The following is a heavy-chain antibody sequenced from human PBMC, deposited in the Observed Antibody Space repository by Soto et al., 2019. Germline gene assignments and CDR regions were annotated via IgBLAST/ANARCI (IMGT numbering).Heavy chain of an antibody. J-gene: IGHJ5*02. V-gene: IGHV4-31*03. CDR3: ARGDYYDSPEHP. CDR1: GGSISSGGYY. Sequence: QVQLQESGPGLVKPSQTLSLTCTVSGGSISSGGYYWSWIRQHPGKGLEWIGYIYYSGSTYYNPSLKSRFTISVETSKNQFSLKLSSVTAAETAVYYCARGDYYDSPEHPWGQGTLVTVSS. D-gene: IGHD3-22*01. CDR2: IYYSGST.